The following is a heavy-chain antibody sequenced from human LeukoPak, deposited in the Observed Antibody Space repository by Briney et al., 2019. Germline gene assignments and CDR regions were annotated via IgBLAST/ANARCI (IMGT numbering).Heavy chain of an antibody. CDR2: ISHSGST. CDR1: GGSVSSYF. CDR3: AAQYSGYVRLDY. V-gene: IGHV4-34*01. D-gene: IGHD5-12*01. J-gene: IGHJ4*01. Sequence: SETLSLTCTVSGGSVSSYFWNWIRQPPGKGLEWIGEISHSGSTNYNPSLKSRVTISVDTSKNQFSLKLSSVTAADTAVYYCAAQYSGYVRLDYWGQGTLVTVSS.